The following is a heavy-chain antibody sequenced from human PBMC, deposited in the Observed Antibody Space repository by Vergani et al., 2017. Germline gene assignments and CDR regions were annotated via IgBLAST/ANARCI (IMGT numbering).Heavy chain of an antibody. D-gene: IGHD2-15*01. J-gene: IGHJ4*02. Sequence: QVQLQESGPGLVKPSETLSLTCTVSGDSVISTDYHWGWIRQPPGKGLEWIGSMDYSGSTYSNPSLESRISISFETPKNQFSLRLTSVTAADTAVYYCSSTRGACRAAYCHSYDFWVPGTLVGVSS. CDR2: MDYSGST. CDR3: SSTRGACRAAYCHSYDF. V-gene: IGHV4-39*01. CDR1: GDSVISTDYH.